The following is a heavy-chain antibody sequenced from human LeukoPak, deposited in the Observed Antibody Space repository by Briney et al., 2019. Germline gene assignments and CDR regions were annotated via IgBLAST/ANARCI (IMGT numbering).Heavy chain of an antibody. CDR1: GGTFSSYA. CDR2: IIPIFGTA. CDR3: ARDAEAAAGTLGY. J-gene: IGHJ4*02. D-gene: IGHD6-13*01. Sequence: ASVKVSCKASGGTFSSYAISWVRQAPGQGLEWMGGIIPIFGTANYAQKFQGRVTITADESTSTAYMELSSLRSEDTAVYYCARDAEAAAGTLGYWGQGTLVTVSS. V-gene: IGHV1-69*13.